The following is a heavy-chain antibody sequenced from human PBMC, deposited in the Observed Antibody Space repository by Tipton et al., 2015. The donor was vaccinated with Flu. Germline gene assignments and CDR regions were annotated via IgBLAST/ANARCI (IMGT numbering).Heavy chain of an antibody. J-gene: IGHJ5*02. Sequence: LRLSRTVSGGSVNSAGYFWSWIRQHPGKGLEWIGYIFYSGGNYYNPSLNSRVTISVDTSKNQFSLTLTSVTAADTAVYYCARSIRGSEWFDPWGQGTLVTVSS. D-gene: IGHD3-10*01. CDR2: IFYSGGN. CDR1: GGSVNSAGYF. CDR3: ARSIRGSEWFDP. V-gene: IGHV4-31*02.